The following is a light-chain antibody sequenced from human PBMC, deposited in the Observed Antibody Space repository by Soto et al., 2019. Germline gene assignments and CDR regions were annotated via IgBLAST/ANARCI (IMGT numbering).Light chain of an antibody. Sequence: QSVLTQPPSASGTPGQRVTISCSGSSSNIGSNYVYWYQQLPGTAPKLLIYRNNQRPSGVPDRFSGSKSGTSASRAISGLRSEDEADYYCVAWDDSLSGVVFGGGTKLT. J-gene: IGLJ2*01. CDR2: RNN. CDR3: VAWDDSLSGVV. V-gene: IGLV1-47*01. CDR1: SSNIGSNY.